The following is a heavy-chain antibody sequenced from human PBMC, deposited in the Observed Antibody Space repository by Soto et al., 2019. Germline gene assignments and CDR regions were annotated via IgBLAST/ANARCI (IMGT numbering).Heavy chain of an antibody. CDR2: IIAIYGTA. Sequence: ASVNVSCKASGGTFSSYAISWVRQAPGQGLGWMGWIIAIYGTANYAQNFQGRVTITRDTSASTAYMELSSLRSDDTALFYCARSGYSSGWYHWYFDHWGRGSLVTV. CDR1: GGTFSSYA. D-gene: IGHD6-19*01. V-gene: IGHV1-69*05. CDR3: ARSGYSSGWYHWYFDH. J-gene: IGHJ2*01.